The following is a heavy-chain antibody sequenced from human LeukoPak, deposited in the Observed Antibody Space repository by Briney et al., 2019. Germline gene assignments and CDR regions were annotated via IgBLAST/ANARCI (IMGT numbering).Heavy chain of an antibody. CDR1: GGSISSYY. CDR2: IYTSGST. V-gene: IGHV4-4*07. J-gene: IGHJ3*02. CDR3: ARHVLGIAVAGRVFDI. D-gene: IGHD6-19*01. Sequence: PSETLSLTCTVSGGSISSYYWSWIRQPAGKGLEWIGRIYTSGSTNYNPSLKSRVIISVDTSKNQFSLTLSSVTAADTAVYYCARHVLGIAVAGRVFDIWGQGTMVTVSS.